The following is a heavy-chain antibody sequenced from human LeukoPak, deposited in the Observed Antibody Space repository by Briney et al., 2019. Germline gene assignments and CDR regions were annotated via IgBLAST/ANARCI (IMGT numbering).Heavy chain of an antibody. D-gene: IGHD4-17*01. CDR2: ISGSGGST. CDR3: AKDGTPGDYGDKGY. Sequence: SGGSLRLSCAASGFTFSSYAMSWVRQAPGKGLEWVSAISGSGGSTYYADSVKGRFTISRDNSKNTLYLQMNSLRAEDTAVYYCAKDGTPGDYGDKGYWGQGTLVTVSS. CDR1: GFTFSSYA. J-gene: IGHJ4*02. V-gene: IGHV3-23*01.